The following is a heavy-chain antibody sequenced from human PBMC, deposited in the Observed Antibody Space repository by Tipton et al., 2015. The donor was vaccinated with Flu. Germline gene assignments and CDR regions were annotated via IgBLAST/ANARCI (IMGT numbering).Heavy chain of an antibody. D-gene: IGHD3-16*01. J-gene: IGHJ4*02. CDR1: GFTFSTYW. Sequence: SLRLSCAASGFTFSTYWMHWVRQAPGKGLVWVSRINTDGSATTYADAVEGRFTMSRDNAKNTLYLQMNSLRVEDTAVYYCAGGGGRWLPLGYWGQGTLVTVSS. CDR3: AGGGGRWLPLGY. CDR2: INTDGSAT. V-gene: IGHV3-74*01.